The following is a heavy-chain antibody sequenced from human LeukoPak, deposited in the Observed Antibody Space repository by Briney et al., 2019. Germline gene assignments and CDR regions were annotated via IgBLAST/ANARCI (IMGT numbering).Heavy chain of an antibody. V-gene: IGHV1-69*04. D-gene: IGHD3-10*01. Sequence: SVKVSCKASGYTFTSYGISWVRQAPGQGLEWMGRIIPIVGTANSAQKFRGRVTITADKSTGTIYMELSSLRSGDTAIYYCARGITMVRGVIKGGMDVWGQGTTVTVSS. J-gene: IGHJ6*02. CDR2: IIPIVGTA. CDR3: ARGITMVRGVIKGGMDV. CDR1: GYTFTSYG.